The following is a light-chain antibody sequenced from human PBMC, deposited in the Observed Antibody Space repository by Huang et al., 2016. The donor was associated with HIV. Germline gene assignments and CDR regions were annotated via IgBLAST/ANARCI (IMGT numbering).Light chain of an antibody. CDR2: DAS. Sequence: EIVMTQSPATLSVSPGERATLSCRASQSVSSNLAWYQQKPGQAPRLLIYDASTRATGIPARFSGSGSGTEFTRTISSLQSEDFAVYYCQQYNNWPPGAFGQGTKVEIK. CDR1: QSVSSN. CDR3: QQYNNWPPGA. J-gene: IGKJ1*01. V-gene: IGKV3-15*01.